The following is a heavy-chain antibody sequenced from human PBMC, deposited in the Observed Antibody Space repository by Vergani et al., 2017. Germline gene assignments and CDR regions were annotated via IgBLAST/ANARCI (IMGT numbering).Heavy chain of an antibody. CDR1: GFTFSSYG. V-gene: IGHV3-49*04. CDR2: IRSKAYGGTT. CDR3: TRDPEGDIVVVPAASDY. J-gene: IGHJ4*02. D-gene: IGHD2-2*01. Sequence: VQLVESGGGVVQPGRSLRLSCAASGFTFSSYGMHWVRQAPGKGLEWVGFIRSKAYGGTTEYAASVKGRFTISRDDSKSIAYLQMNSLKTEDTAVYYCTRDPEGDIVVVPAASDYWGQGTLVTVSS.